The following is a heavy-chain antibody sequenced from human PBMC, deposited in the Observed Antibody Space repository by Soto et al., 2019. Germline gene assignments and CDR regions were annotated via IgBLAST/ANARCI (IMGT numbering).Heavy chain of an antibody. CDR2: ISWNSGSI. V-gene: IGHV3-9*01. J-gene: IGHJ5*02. Sequence: PGGSLRHSCAVSGFTFDDYAIHWVRQTPGKGLEWVSGISWNSGSIGYADSVKGRFTISRDNAKNSLYLQMNSLRAEDTALYYCAKDYGSGSYYEAASNWFDPLGQGTLVTVSS. D-gene: IGHD3-10*01. CDR1: GFTFDDYA. CDR3: AKDYGSGSYYEAASNWFDP.